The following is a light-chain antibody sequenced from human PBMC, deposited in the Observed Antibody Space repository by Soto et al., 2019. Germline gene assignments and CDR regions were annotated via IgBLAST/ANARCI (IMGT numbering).Light chain of an antibody. CDR1: GSDVGGYKY. J-gene: IGLJ2*01. CDR2: EVS. Sequence: QSVLTQPASVSGSPGQSITISCTGTGSDVGGYKYVSWYQRHPGKAPKLLIFEVSNRPSGVSHRFSASKSGNTASLTISGLQAEDEAYYYCSSYSATSTPVVFGGGTKLTVL. V-gene: IGLV2-14*01. CDR3: SSYSATSTPVV.